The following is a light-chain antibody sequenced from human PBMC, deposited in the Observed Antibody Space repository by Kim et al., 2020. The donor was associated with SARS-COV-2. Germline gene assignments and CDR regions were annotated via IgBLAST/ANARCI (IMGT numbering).Light chain of an antibody. CDR2: GAS. J-gene: IGKJ5*01. V-gene: IGKV1-39*01. CDR3: QQSYSTPPT. Sequence: DIQMTQSPSSLSASVGDRVTITCRASQSISSYLNWYQQKPGKAPKLLIYGASSLQSGVPSRFSGSGSGTDFTLTINSLQPEDFATYYCQQSYSTPPTFGQGTRLEIK. CDR1: QSISSY.